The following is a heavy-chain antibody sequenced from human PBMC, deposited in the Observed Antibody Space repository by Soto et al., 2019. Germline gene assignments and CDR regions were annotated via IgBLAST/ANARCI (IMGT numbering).Heavy chain of an antibody. V-gene: IGHV3-23*01. Sequence: EVPLLESGGGLVQPGGSLRLSCAASGFTFSNYAMSWVRQAPGKGLEWFSAITGTGADTYHADSVKARFTISRDNSKNTLFLQMNSLRAEDTAIYYCAKGSSTSRSYYFDYWGRGTLVTVSS. CDR1: GFTFSNYA. J-gene: IGHJ4*02. CDR2: ITGTGADT. CDR3: AKGSSTSRSYYFDY. D-gene: IGHD2-2*01.